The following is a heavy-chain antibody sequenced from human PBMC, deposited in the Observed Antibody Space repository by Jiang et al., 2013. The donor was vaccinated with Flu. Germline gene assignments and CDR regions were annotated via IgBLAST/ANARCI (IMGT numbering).Heavy chain of an antibody. CDR1: GYSFTSYW. CDR3: ARHRHEPNCTNGVCYSYYYYGMDV. CDR2: IYPGDSDT. D-gene: IGHD2-8*01. V-gene: IGHV5-51*01. Sequence: GAEVKKPGESLKISCKGSGYSFTSYWIGWVRQMPGKGLEWMGIIYPGDSDTRYSPSFQGQVTISADKSISTAYLQWSSLKASDTAMYYCARHRHEPNCTNGVCYSYYYYGMDVWGKGTTVTVS. J-gene: IGHJ6*04.